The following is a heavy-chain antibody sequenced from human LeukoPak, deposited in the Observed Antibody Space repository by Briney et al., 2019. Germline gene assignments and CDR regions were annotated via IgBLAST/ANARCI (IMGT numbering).Heavy chain of an antibody. Sequence: GGSLRLSCAASGFIVNNNYMTWVRQAPGKGLEWVSIIDNNGNTYYTDSVKGRFTISRDNSKNKLYLQMNSLRAEDTAVYYCAKVSGSYSGVVGVVDCWGQGTLVTVSS. CDR3: AKVSGSYSGVVGVVDC. D-gene: IGHD1-26*01. CDR2: IDNNGNT. V-gene: IGHV3-53*01. J-gene: IGHJ4*02. CDR1: GFIVNNNY.